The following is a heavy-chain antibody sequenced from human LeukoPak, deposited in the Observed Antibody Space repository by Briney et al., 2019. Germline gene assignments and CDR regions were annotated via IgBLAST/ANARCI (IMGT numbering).Heavy chain of an antibody. CDR3: ASLTVGSTSWYFDL. V-gene: IGHV4-4*02. J-gene: IGHJ2*01. D-gene: IGHD2-2*01. CDR1: GGSISSLNW. CDR2: IYHSGSP. Sequence: SGTLSLTCAVSGGSISSLNWWSWVRLPPGKGLEWIGAIYHSGSPNYNPSLKSRVTISVDKSKNQFSLKLTAVTAADTAVYFCASLTVGSTSWYFDLWGRGTLVTVSS.